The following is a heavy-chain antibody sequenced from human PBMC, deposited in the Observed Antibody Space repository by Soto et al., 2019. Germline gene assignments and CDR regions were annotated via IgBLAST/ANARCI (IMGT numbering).Heavy chain of an antibody. CDR3: GQCSGETCYSAGFDR. CDR1: GFTFSGYA. V-gene: IGHV3-23*01. Sequence: EVQLLESGGDLVQPGGSLRLSCAASGFTFSGYAMTWVRQAPGKGLEWVSSISGSGTTTKYVDSVKGRFTISRDNSKNSLYLQMNRLRAEATAVYFCGQCSGETCYSAGFDRWGQGTMVTVSS. J-gene: IGHJ3*02. D-gene: IGHD2-15*01. CDR2: ISGSGTTT.